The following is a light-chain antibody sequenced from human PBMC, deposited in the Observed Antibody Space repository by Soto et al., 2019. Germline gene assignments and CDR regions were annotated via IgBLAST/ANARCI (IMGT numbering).Light chain of an antibody. CDR2: GIS. Sequence: EIVLPQAPGTLSLTPGQRATLSCMASQSISSSYLAWYQQKPGQAPRLLIYGISSRATGIPDRFSGSGSGTDFTLTIRRVEPEDFAVYYCQQYGSSPLTSGGGIKVDI. J-gene: IGKJ4*01. V-gene: IGKV3-20*01. CDR1: QSISSSY. CDR3: QQYGSSPLT.